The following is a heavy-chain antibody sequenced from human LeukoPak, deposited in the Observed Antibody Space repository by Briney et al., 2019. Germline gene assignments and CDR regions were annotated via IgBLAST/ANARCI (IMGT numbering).Heavy chain of an antibody. CDR2: TSSDGSKI. CDR1: GFPFSRYG. CDR3: AKKVAGGFDAPLDS. V-gene: IGHV3-30*18. Sequence: GGSLRLSCAASGFPFSRYGMQWVRQAPGKGLECVAVTSSDGSKIYYTDSVKGRFTISRDNSKNTLSLQMNILRAEDTAMYYCAKKVAGGFDAPLDSWGQGALVTVSS. J-gene: IGHJ4*02. D-gene: IGHD3-10*01.